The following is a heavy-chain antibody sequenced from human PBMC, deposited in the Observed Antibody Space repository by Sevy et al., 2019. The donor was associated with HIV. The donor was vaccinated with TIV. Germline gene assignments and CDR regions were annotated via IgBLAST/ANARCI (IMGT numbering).Heavy chain of an antibody. Sequence: GGSLRLSCAASGFTFTNAWMNWVRQAPGKGLEWVGRIKSKSDGGTADYAAPVEGRFTISRDDSRNMVHLQMDSLKTEDTAVYYCTTDPQGHIYHCYYDMEVWGQGTTVTVSS. CDR1: GFTFTNAW. J-gene: IGHJ6*02. V-gene: IGHV3-15*01. CDR2: IKSKSDGGTA. CDR3: TTDPQGHIYHCYYDMEV.